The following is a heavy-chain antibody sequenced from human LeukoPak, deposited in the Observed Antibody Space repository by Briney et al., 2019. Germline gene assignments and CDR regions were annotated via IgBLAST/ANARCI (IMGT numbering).Heavy chain of an antibody. V-gene: IGHV3-23*01. CDR1: GFSFSNYV. Sequence: GASVRLSCAASGFSFSNYVMTWVRQAPGKGLEWVSGISSNSGSTYYADSVKGRFTISRDNSKNTLYLQMNSLRAEDTAVYYCAKRVHSASWYAAFDYWGQGTLVTVSS. CDR2: ISSNSGST. D-gene: IGHD6-13*01. CDR3: AKRVHSASWYAAFDY. J-gene: IGHJ4*02.